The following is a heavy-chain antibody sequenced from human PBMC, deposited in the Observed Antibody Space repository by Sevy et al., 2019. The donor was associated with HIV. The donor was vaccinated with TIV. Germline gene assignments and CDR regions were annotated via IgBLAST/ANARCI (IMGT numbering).Heavy chain of an antibody. V-gene: IGHV3-15*07. D-gene: IGHD3-3*02. Sequence: GGSLRLSCTASGFDFPNAWMNWIRQVPGKGLEWVGHIKSITYGGAADYAAPVKGRFTISRHDSKNTLYLQMNSLKAEDTAVYYCSTDDLISYWGRGTLVTVSS. CDR1: GFDFPNAW. CDR3: STDDLISY. CDR2: IKSITYGGAA. J-gene: IGHJ4*02.